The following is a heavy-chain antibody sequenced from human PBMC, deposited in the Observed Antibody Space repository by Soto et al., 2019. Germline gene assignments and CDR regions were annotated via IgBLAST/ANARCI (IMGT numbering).Heavy chain of an antibody. Sequence: PGGSLRLSCAASGFTFSSYGMHWVRQAPGKGLEWVAVISYDGSNKYYADSVKGRFTISRDNSKNTLYLQMNSLRAEDTAVYYCAKDGQWLARRALRYFDYWGQGTLVTVSS. V-gene: IGHV3-30*18. J-gene: IGHJ4*02. CDR3: AKDGQWLARRALRYFDY. D-gene: IGHD6-19*01. CDR1: GFTFSSYG. CDR2: ISYDGSNK.